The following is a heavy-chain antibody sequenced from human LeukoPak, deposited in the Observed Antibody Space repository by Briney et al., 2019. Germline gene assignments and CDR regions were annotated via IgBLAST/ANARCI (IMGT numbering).Heavy chain of an antibody. V-gene: IGHV1-46*01. D-gene: IGHD2-15*01. CDR2: INPSGGST. CDR1: GYTFTSYY. J-gene: IGHJ1*01. Sequence: GASVKVSCKASGYTFTSYYMHWVRQAPGQGLEWMGIINPSGGSTSYAQKFQGRVTMTRDTSTSTVYMELSSLRSEDTAVYCCARETRGSNVVVVAATAHFQHWGQGTLVTVSS. CDR3: ARETRGSNVVVVAATAHFQH.